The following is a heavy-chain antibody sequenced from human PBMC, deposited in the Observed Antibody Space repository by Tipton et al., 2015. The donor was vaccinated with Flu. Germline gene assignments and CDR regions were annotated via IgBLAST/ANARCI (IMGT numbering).Heavy chain of an antibody. Sequence: QLVQSGAEVKPSETLSLTCTVSGGSINTYYWSWIRQPAGKGLEWIGRIYTDESTNYNPSLKSRVTMSIDTSKNQFSLKLNSMTAADTAVYYCARRVPEVPANYFDYWGQGILVTVSS. D-gene: IGHD1-1*01. CDR1: GGSINTYY. CDR2: IYTDEST. V-gene: IGHV4-4*07. J-gene: IGHJ4*02. CDR3: ARRVPEVPANYFDY.